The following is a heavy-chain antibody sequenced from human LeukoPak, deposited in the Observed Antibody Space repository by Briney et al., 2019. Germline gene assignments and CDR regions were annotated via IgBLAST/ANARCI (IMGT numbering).Heavy chain of an antibody. J-gene: IGHJ5*02. Sequence: ASVKVSCKASGYTFTSYDTNWVRQATGQGLEWMGWMNPNSGNTGYAQKFQGRVTMTRNTSISTAYMELSSLRSEDTAVYYCARGLRFLEWSRQGNWFDPWGQGTLVTVSS. CDR3: ARGLRFLEWSRQGNWFDP. V-gene: IGHV1-8*01. D-gene: IGHD3-3*01. CDR2: MNPNSGNT. CDR1: GYTFTSYD.